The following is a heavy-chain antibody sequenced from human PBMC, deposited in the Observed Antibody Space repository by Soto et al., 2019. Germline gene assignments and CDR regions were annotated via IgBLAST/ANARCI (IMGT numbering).Heavy chain of an antibody. CDR2: TYYRSKWYN. CDR1: GDSVSSNSAA. D-gene: IGHD6-19*01. Sequence: PSQTLSLTCAISGDSVSSNSAAWNWIRQSPSRGLEWLGRTYYRSKWYNDYAVSVKSRITINPDTSKNQFSLQLNSVTPEDTAVYYCARGFYSSGWYSAYYYYGMDVWGQGTTVTVSS. V-gene: IGHV6-1*01. J-gene: IGHJ6*02. CDR3: ARGFYSSGWYSAYYYYGMDV.